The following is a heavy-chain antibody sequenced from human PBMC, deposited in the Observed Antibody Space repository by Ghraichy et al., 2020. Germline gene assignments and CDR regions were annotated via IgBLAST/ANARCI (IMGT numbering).Heavy chain of an antibody. CDR2: INYSGST. J-gene: IGHJ6*02. CDR3: ARGRGGYSSSRYYYGMDV. D-gene: IGHD6-6*01. Sequence: SETLSLTCAVYGGSFSGYYWSWIRQPPGKGLEWIGEINYSGSTNYNPSLKSRVTISVDTSKNQFSLKLSSVTAADTAVYYCARGRGGYSSSRYYYGMDVWGQGTTVTVSS. V-gene: IGHV4-34*01. CDR1: GGSFSGYY.